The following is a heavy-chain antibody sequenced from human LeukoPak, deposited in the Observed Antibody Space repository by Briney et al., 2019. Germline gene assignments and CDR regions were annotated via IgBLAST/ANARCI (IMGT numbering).Heavy chain of an antibody. CDR3: AKGRCSSSSCCVDY. D-gene: IGHD2-2*01. CDR1: GFTFSSYA. CDR2: ISDSGVYT. J-gene: IGHJ4*02. Sequence: GGSLRLSCAASGFTFSSYAMSWVRQTPGKGLEWVSSISDSGVYTYYADSVKGRFTISRDNSKNTLCLQMNSLRAEDTAVYYCAKGRCSSSSCCVDYWGQGTLVTVSS. V-gene: IGHV3-23*01.